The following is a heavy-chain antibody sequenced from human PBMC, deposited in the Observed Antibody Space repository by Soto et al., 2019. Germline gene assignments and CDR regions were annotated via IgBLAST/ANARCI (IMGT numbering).Heavy chain of an antibody. V-gene: IGHV4-4*02. CDR1: GGSISDNNW. CDR2: IYHRGTT. D-gene: IGHD6-19*01. CDR3: ARHIGVAGTRGFDY. J-gene: IGHJ4*02. Sequence: QVQLQESGPGLVKPSGTLSLTCAVSGGSISDNNWWSWVRQPPGKGLEWIGEIYHRGTTNYNPPPKSRVTISMDKSKNQISMVLNSVTAADSAVYYCARHIGVAGTRGFDYWGQGTLVTVSS.